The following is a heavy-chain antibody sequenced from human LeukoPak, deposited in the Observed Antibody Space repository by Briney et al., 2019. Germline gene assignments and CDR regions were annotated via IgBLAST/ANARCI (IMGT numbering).Heavy chain of an antibody. CDR2: IRYDGSNK. J-gene: IGHJ3*02. V-gene: IGHV3-30*02. CDR1: GFTFSSYG. CDR3: AKDHNYYDGSGPPGAFDI. Sequence: PGGSLRLACAASGFTFSSYGMHWVRQAPGKGLEWVAFIRYDGSNKYYADSVKGRFTISRDNSKNTLYLQMNSLRAEDTAVYYCAKDHNYYDGSGPPGAFDIWGQGTMVTASS. D-gene: IGHD3-22*01.